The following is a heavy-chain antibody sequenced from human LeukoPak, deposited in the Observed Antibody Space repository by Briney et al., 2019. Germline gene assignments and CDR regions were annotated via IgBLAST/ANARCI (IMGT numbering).Heavy chain of an antibody. D-gene: IGHD6-13*01. J-gene: IGHJ4*02. Sequence: SETLSLTCTVSGGSISSGGYYWSWIRQPPGKGLEWIGYIYHSGSTYYNPSLKSRVTISVDRSKNRFSLKLSSVTAADTAVYYCARTLAAAADYWGQGTLVTVSS. V-gene: IGHV4-30-2*01. CDR2: IYHSGST. CDR3: ARTLAAAADY. CDR1: GGSISSGGYY.